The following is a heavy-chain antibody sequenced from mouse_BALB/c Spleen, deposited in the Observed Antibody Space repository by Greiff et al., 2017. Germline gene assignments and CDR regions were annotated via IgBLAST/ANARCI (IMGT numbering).Heavy chain of an antibody. CDR1: GYTFTDYW. J-gene: IGHJ2*01. CDR2: IDTSDSYT. Sequence: QVQLKQPGAELVMPGASVKMSCKASGYTFTDYWMHWVKQRPGQGLEWIGAIDTSDSYTSYNQKFKGKATLTVDESSSTAYMQLSSLTSEDSAVYYCARYYFDYLGQGTTLTVSS. V-gene: IGHV1-69*01. CDR3: ARYYFDY.